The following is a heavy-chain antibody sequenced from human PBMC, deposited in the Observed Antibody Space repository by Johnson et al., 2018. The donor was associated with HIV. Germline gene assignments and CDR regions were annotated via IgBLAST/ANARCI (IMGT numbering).Heavy chain of an antibody. Sequence: VQLLESGGGVVQPGRSLRLSCAASGFTFSSYDMHWVRQATGKGLEWVSAIGTAGDTYYPGSVKGRFTVSRDNSKKTLYLQMNSLRAEDTAVYYCAIFSTDPPDAFDIWGQGTMVTVSS. CDR2: IGTAGDT. V-gene: IGHV3-13*01. CDR1: GFTFSSYD. J-gene: IGHJ3*02. CDR3: AIFSTDPPDAFDI. D-gene: IGHD3-3*01.